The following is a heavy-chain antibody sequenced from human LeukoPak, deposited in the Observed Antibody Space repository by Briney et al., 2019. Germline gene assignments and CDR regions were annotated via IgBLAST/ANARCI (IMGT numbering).Heavy chain of an antibody. V-gene: IGHV3-23*01. D-gene: IGHD3-16*02. J-gene: IGHJ3*02. CDR3: AKASYSYGNDALDI. CDR2: IRGGGAGA. Sequence: GGSLRLSCAASGFTFSNFAMAWVRQVPEKGLEWVSFIRGGGAGAHYADSVRGRFTISRDNSKNILYLEMNSLRADDTAVYYCAKASYSYGNDALDIWGQGTKVTVSS. CDR1: GFTFSNFA.